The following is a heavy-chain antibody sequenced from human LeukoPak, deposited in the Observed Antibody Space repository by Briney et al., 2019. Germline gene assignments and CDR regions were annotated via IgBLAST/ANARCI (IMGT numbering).Heavy chain of an antibody. Sequence: PSETLSLTCTVSGGSISSSSYYWGWIRQPPGKGLEWIGSIYYSGSTYYNPSLKSRVTISVDTSKNQFSLKLSSVTAADTAVYYCARTLNYDILTGYFDAFDIWGQGTMVTVSS. V-gene: IGHV4-39*07. CDR1: GGSISSSSYY. D-gene: IGHD3-9*01. CDR3: ARTLNYDILTGYFDAFDI. J-gene: IGHJ3*02. CDR2: IYYSGST.